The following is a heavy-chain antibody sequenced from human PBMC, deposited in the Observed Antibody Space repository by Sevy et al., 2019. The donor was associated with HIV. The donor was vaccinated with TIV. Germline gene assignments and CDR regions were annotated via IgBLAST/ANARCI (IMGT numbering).Heavy chain of an antibody. CDR2: VFSHGEE. CDR1: GFSLSSARMG. D-gene: IGHD3-22*01. J-gene: IGHJ3*01. Sequence: SGPTLVKPTETLTLTCTVSGFSLSSARMGVSWIRQPPGKALEWLAHVFSHGEESYNISLMSRVTISKDTSKSQVVLTMRNMDPVDTATYFCARIFPLSHYAGSSYYSEDAIDLWGQGTMVTVSS. CDR3: ARIFPLSHYAGSSYYSEDAIDL. V-gene: IGHV2-26*01.